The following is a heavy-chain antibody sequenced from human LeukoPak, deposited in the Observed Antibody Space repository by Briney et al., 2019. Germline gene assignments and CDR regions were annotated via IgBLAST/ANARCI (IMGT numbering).Heavy chain of an antibody. CDR2: ISDSGST. J-gene: IGHJ5*02. CDR1: GGSVTSGGYY. CDR3: ATSRWIDP. Sequence: SETLSLTCSVSGGSVTSGGYYWTWVRQPPGKGLEWIGYISDSGSTNYSPSLKGRVTISLDTSKNQFSLKVRSVTAADTAVYYCATSRWIDPWGQGTLVTVSP. V-gene: IGHV4-61*08.